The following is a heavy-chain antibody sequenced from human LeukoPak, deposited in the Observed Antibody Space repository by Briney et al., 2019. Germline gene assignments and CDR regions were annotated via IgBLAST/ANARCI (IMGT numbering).Heavy chain of an antibody. D-gene: IGHD6-19*01. CDR1: GFTFSSYD. J-gene: IGHJ4*02. Sequence: PGGSLRLSCAASGFTFSSYDMPWVRQATGKGLEWVSAIGTAGDTYYPGSVKGRFTISRENAKNSLYLQMNSLRAGDTAVYYCARAGYSSGSYYFDYWGQGTLVTVSS. CDR3: ARAGYSSGSYYFDY. V-gene: IGHV3-13*01. CDR2: IGTAGDT.